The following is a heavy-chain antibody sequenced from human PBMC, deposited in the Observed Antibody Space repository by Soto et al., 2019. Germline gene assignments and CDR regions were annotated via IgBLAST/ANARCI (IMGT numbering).Heavy chain of an antibody. CDR3: ARELYSCGGDCPYYMDY. CDR1: GYPFTDYF. D-gene: IGHD2-21*02. J-gene: IGHJ4*02. Sequence: ASVRVSCKTSGYPFTDYFIHWVRQAPGQGLEWMGIISLYHHSTSYAQKFQGRLTVTADTSTTTVYMDLSSLTSEDSAVYWCARELYSCGGDCPYYMDYWGQGTLVTVSS. CDR2: ISLYHHST. V-gene: IGHV1-46*01.